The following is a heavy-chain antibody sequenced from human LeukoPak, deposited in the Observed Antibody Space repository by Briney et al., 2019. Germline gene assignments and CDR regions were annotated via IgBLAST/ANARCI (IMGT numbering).Heavy chain of an antibody. Sequence: RGSLRLSCAASGFTFDNAWMSWVRQAPGKGLEWVGLIRSKTDGGATDYAAPVEGRFTISRDDSKNTLYLQMNTLKTEDTALYYCTRDYGSSFYFWGQGTLVTVSS. J-gene: IGHJ4*02. V-gene: IGHV3-15*01. CDR1: GFTFDNAW. D-gene: IGHD4-17*01. CDR3: TRDYGSSFYF. CDR2: IRSKTDGGAT.